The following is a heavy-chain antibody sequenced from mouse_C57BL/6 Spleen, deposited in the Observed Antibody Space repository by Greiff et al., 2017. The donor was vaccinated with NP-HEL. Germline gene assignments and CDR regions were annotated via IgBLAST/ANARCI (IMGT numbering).Heavy chain of an antibody. D-gene: IGHD2-4*01. CDR1: GYTFTSYW. Sequence: VQLQQPGAELVKPGASVKMSCKASGYTFTSYWITWVKQRPGQGLEWIGDIYPGSGSTNYNEKFKSKATLTVDTSSSTAYMQLSSLTSEDSAVYYCARVYDYNYYAMDYWGQGTSVTVSS. V-gene: IGHV1-55*01. CDR3: ARVYDYNYYAMDY. J-gene: IGHJ4*01. CDR2: IYPGSGST.